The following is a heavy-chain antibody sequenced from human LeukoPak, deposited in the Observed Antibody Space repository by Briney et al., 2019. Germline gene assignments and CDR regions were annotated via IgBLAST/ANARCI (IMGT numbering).Heavy chain of an antibody. V-gene: IGHV1-18*01. CDR3: ARYIRLERRAPQPLDY. D-gene: IGHD1-1*01. CDR1: GYTFTSYG. Sequence: ASVKVSCKASGYTFTSYGISWVRQAPGQGLEWMGWISAYNGNTNYAQKLQGRVTMTTDTSTSTAYMELRSLRSDDPAVYYCARYIRLERRAPQPLDYWGQGTLVTVSS. CDR2: ISAYNGNT. J-gene: IGHJ4*02.